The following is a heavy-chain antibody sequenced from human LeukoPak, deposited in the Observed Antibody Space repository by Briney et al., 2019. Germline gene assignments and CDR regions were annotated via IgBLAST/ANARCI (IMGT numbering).Heavy chain of an antibody. V-gene: IGHV1-2*06. J-gene: IGHJ4*02. Sequence: GASVKVSCKASGYTFTGYYMHWVRQAPGQGLEWMGRINPNSGGTNYAQKFQGRVTMIRDTSISTAYMELSRLRSDDTAVYYCARDHGSRSYYADYWGQGTLVTVSS. CDR2: INPNSGGT. CDR3: ARDHGSRSYYADY. D-gene: IGHD3-10*01. CDR1: GYTFTGYY.